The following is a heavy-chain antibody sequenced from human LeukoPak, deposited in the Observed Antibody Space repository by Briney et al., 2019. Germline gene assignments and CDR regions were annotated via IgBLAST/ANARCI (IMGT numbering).Heavy chain of an antibody. CDR1: GYTFTGYY. Sequence: ASVKVSCKASGYTFTGYYMHWVRQAPGQGLEWMGWINPNSGGTNYAQKFQGRVTMTRDTSISTAYMELSRLRSDDTAVYYCARDRMTTLNWFDPWGQGTLVTVSS. J-gene: IGHJ5*02. CDR3: ARDRMTTLNWFDP. CDR2: INPNSGGT. D-gene: IGHD4-11*01. V-gene: IGHV1-2*02.